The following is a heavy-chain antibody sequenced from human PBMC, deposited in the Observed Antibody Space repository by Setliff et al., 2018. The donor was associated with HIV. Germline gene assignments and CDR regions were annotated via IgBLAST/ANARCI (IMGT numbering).Heavy chain of an antibody. CDR2: IFYSGST. Sequence: KPSETLSLTCTVSGGSISRSRNYWGWIRQPPGKGLEWIGSIFYSGSTYYNPSLKSRPTISVDTSKNPFSLKLNSVTAADTAVYYCARLAIPAATTDYWGQGTLVTVSS. CDR3: ARLAIPAATTDY. CDR1: GGSISRSRNY. V-gene: IGHV4-39*01. J-gene: IGHJ4*02. D-gene: IGHD2-2*01.